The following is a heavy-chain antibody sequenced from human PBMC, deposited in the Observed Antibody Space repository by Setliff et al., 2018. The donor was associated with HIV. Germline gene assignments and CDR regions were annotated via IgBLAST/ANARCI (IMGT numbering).Heavy chain of an antibody. J-gene: IGHJ5*02. CDR1: GGSFNTYY. CDR3: ARGPYFYGSGSNYNPKWFDP. CDR2: INHSGST. Sequence: ETLSLTCAVYGGSFNTYYWSWIRQTPGKGLEWIGEINHSGSTNYNPSLKSRVAIFVDTSKNQFSLRLRSVTVADTAVYYCARGPYFYGSGSNYNPKWFDPWSQGTPVTVSS. D-gene: IGHD3-10*01. V-gene: IGHV4-34*01.